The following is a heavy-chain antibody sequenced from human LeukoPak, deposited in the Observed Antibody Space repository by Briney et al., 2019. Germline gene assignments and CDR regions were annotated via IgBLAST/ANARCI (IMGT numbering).Heavy chain of an antibody. V-gene: IGHV1-46*01. Sequence: ASVKVSRKASGYTFTSYYMHWVRQAPGQGLEWMGIINPSGGSTSYAQKFQGRVTMTRDTSTSTVYMELSSLRSEDTAVYYCARDYGVNAFDIWGQGTMVTVSS. CDR1: GYTFTSYY. J-gene: IGHJ3*02. D-gene: IGHD4-17*01. CDR3: ARDYGVNAFDI. CDR2: INPSGGST.